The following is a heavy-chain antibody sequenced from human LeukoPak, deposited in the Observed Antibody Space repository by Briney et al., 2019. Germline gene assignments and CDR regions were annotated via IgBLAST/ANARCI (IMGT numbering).Heavy chain of an antibody. CDR3: ARSGDVDTAMDY. CDR2: IDPNSGDT. D-gene: IGHD5-18*01. J-gene: IGHJ4*02. CDR1: GYTFTAYY. Sequence: ASVKVSCTASGYTFTAYYIHWVRQAPGQGLEWMGWIDPNSGDTKYVEKFQGRVTMTRDTSISTAYMELSRLRSDDTAVYYCARSGDVDTAMDYWGQGTLVTVSS. V-gene: IGHV1-2*02.